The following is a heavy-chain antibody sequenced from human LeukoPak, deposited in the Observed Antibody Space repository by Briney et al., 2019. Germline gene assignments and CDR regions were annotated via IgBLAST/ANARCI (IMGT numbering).Heavy chain of an antibody. D-gene: IGHD3-10*01. CDR3: AKNYGSGSSVKYYYYMDV. CDR2: IRYDGRNK. V-gene: IGHV3-30*02. Sequence: GGSLRLSCAASGFTFRSYGMHWVRQAPGKGLEWVAFIRYDGRNKFYADSVKGRFTISRDNSKNTLYLQMNSLRAEDSAVYYCAKNYGSGSSVKYYYYMDVWGKGTTVTVSS. J-gene: IGHJ6*03. CDR1: GFTFRSYG.